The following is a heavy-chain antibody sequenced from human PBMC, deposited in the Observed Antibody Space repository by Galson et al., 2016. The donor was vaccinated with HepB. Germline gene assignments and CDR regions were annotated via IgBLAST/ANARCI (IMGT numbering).Heavy chain of an antibody. J-gene: IGHJ4*02. CDR3: ARDGGAAGRIAH. Sequence: SETLSLTCTVSGGSISTYYWNWIRQSPGKGLEWIGYIYCGGTTSYNPSLKSRVTISVDTSKNQFSLRLNSVTPADTAVYFCARDGGAAGRIAHWGQGTLVTVSS. CDR1: GGSISTYY. D-gene: IGHD6-13*01. CDR2: IYCGGTT. V-gene: IGHV4-59*01.